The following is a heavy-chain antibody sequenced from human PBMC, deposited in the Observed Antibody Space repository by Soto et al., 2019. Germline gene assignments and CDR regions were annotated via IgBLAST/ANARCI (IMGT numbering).Heavy chain of an antibody. D-gene: IGHD4-17*01. Sequence: SETLSLTCAVYGGSFSGYYWSWIRQPPGKGLEWIGEISHSGSTNYNPSLKSRVTISVDTSKNQFSLKLSSVTAADTAAYYCARGGLRSGQNWFDPWGQGTLVTVSS. J-gene: IGHJ5*02. V-gene: IGHV4-34*01. CDR2: ISHSGST. CDR1: GGSFSGYY. CDR3: ARGGLRSGQNWFDP.